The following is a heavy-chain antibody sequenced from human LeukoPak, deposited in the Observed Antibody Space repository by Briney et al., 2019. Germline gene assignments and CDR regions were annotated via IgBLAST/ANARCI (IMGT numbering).Heavy chain of an antibody. V-gene: IGHV1-2*02. CDR3: ARDPLDISRWPNAFDI. D-gene: IGHD2-2*03. J-gene: IGHJ3*02. Sequence: ASVKVSCKASGYTFTGYYMHWVRQAPGQGLEWMGWINPNSGGTNYAQKFQGRVTMTRDTSISTAYMELSRLRPDDTAVYYCARDPLDISRWPNAFDIWGQGTMVTVSS. CDR1: GYTFTGYY. CDR2: INPNSGGT.